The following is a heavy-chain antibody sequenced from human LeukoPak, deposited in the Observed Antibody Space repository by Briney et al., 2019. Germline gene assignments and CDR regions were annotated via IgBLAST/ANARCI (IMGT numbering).Heavy chain of an antibody. J-gene: IGHJ4*02. Sequence: PGGSLRLSCAASGFTFSSYAMHWVRQAPGRGLEWVANINQDGSGKYYVDSVRGRFTISRDNAKNSLYLQMNSLRAEDTAVYYCARALGPAVTERLDYWGQGTLVAVSS. CDR1: GFTFSSYA. D-gene: IGHD1-1*01. CDR3: ARALGPAVTERLDY. CDR2: INQDGSGK. V-gene: IGHV3-7*01.